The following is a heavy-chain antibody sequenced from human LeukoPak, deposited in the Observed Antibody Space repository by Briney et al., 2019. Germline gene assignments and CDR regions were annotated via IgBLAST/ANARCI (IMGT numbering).Heavy chain of an antibody. J-gene: IGHJ3*01. CDR1: GFTFSSYS. V-gene: IGHV3-48*04. CDR2: ISSSSSTI. CDR3: ARVGRAITAAGFGAFDV. D-gene: IGHD6-13*01. Sequence: GGSLRLSCAASGFTFSSYSMNWVRQAPGKGLEWVSYISSSSSTIYYADSVKGRFTISRDNAKNSLYLQMNSLRAEDTAVYYCARVGRAITAAGFGAFDVWGQGTMATVSS.